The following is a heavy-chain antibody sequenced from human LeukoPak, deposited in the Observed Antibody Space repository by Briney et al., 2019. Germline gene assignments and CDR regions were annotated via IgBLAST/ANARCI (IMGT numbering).Heavy chain of an antibody. CDR1: GYTFTSFG. D-gene: IGHD6-19*01. CDR2: MNPNSGNT. CDR3: ARGFNSGWSLDY. J-gene: IGHJ4*02. V-gene: IGHV1-8*01. Sequence: ASVKVSCKASGYTFTSFGINLVRQATGQGLGWIGWMNPNSGNTGYAQKFQGRVTMTRNTSISTAYMELSSLRSEDTAVYYCARGFNSGWSLDYWGQGTLVTVSS.